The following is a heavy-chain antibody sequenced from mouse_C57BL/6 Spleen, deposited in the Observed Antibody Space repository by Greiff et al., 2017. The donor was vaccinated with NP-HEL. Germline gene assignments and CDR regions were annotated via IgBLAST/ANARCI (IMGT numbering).Heavy chain of an antibody. V-gene: IGHV1-4*01. J-gene: IGHJ3*01. Sequence: VQLQQSGAELARPGASVKMSCKASGYTFTSYTMHWVKQRPGQGLEWIGYINPSSGYTKYNQKFKDKATLTADKSSSTAYMQLSSLTSEDSAVYYCARDDVYYSAWFAYWGQGTLVTVSA. D-gene: IGHD2-3*01. CDR2: INPSSGYT. CDR3: ARDDVYYSAWFAY. CDR1: GYTFTSYT.